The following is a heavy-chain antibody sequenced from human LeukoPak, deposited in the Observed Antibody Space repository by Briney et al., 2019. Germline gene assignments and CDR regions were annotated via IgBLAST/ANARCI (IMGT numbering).Heavy chain of an antibody. J-gene: IGHJ6*02. CDR2: INHSGST. V-gene: IGHV4-34*01. CDR1: GGSFSGYY. CDR3: ARAVDSSSWVNYYYYYGMDV. Sequence: PSETLSLTCAVYGGSFSGYYWSWIRQPPGKGLEWIGEINHSGSTNYNPSLKSRVTISVDTSKNRFSLKLSSVTAADTAVYYCARAVDSSSWVNYYYYYGMDVWGQGTTVTVSS. D-gene: IGHD6-13*01.